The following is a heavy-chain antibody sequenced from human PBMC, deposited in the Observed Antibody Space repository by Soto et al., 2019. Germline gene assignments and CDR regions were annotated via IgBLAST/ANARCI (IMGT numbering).Heavy chain of an antibody. V-gene: IGHV3-30*18. CDR3: AKVLSIIVADSFDI. D-gene: IGHD3-22*01. CDR2: ISYDGSNK. CDR1: GFPFSNYD. Sequence: GGSLRLSCAASGFPFSNYDMHWVRQAPGKGLEWVAVISYDGSNKYYADSVKGRCTISRDNSKNTLYLQMNSLRAEDTAVYYCAKVLSIIVADSFDIWGQGTMVT. J-gene: IGHJ3*02.